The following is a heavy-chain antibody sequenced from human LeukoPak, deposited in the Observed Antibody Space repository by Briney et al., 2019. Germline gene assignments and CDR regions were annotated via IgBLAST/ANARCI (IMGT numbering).Heavy chain of an antibody. J-gene: IGHJ4*02. CDR2: ISYDGSNK. Sequence: GGSLRLSCAASGFTLSSYGMHWVRQAPGKGLEWVAVISYDGSNKFYADSVKGRFTISRDNSKNTLYLQMNSLRAEDTAVYYCARDRRYFDYWGQGTLVTVSS. CDR1: GFTLSSYG. CDR3: ARDRRYFDY. V-gene: IGHV3-30*03.